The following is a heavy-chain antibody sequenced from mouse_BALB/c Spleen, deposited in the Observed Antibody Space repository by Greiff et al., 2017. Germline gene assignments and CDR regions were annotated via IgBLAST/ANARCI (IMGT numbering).Heavy chain of an antibody. CDR2: IGSDDSK. D-gene: IGHD4-1*01. CDR1: GFSLSTYGTA. V-gene: IGHV8-8-1*01. Sequence: QVTLKVSGPGILQPSQTLSLTCSFSGFSLSTYGTAVNWIRQPSGKGLEWLAQIGSDDSKLYNPFLKSRITISKDTSNSQVFLKITSVDTEDSATYYCANRANGDDGFAYWGQGTLVTVSA. J-gene: IGHJ3*01. CDR3: ANRANGDDGFAY.